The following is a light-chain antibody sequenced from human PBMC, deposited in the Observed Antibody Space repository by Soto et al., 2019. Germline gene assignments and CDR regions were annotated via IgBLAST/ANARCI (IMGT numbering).Light chain of an antibody. J-gene: IGLJ6*01. CDR2: GDN. CDR3: QSYDSSLTTFV. Sequence: QPVLTQPPSVSGAPGQRVAISCTGSRSNLGAEYDVHWYQQLPGTAPKRLIYGDNNRPSGVPDRFSGSKSGTSASLAITGLQPEDEADYYCQSYDSSLTTFVFGNGTKLPV. V-gene: IGLV1-40*01. CDR1: RSNLGAEYD.